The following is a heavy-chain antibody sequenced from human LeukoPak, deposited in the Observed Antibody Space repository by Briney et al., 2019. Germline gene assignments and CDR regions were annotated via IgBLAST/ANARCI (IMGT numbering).Heavy chain of an antibody. CDR3: ARDGYSSSSGRGGYSYYYYMAV. Sequence: HPGRSLRRSGAASGFTFSSYGMHWVRQAPGKELKWVAVIWYDGSNKYYADSGKGRFTISIDKSKNTLYLKMNSLRAEDTAVYYCARDGYSSSSGRGGYSYYYYMAVWGKGTTVTVSS. CDR1: GFTFSSYG. J-gene: IGHJ6*03. CDR2: IWYDGSNK. D-gene: IGHD6-6*01. V-gene: IGHV3-33*01.